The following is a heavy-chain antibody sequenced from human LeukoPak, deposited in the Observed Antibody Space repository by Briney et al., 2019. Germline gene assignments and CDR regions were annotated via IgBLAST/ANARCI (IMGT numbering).Heavy chain of an antibody. CDR1: GFSLSTSGVG. Sequence: SGPTLVKPTQTLTLTCTFSGFSLSTSGVGVGWIRQPPGKALEWLALIYWSDDKRYSPSLKSRLTITKDTSKNQVVLTMTNMDPVDTATYYCAHQPDYGGNTRLFDYWGQGTLVTVSS. D-gene: IGHD4-23*01. CDR3: AHQPDYGGNTRLFDY. V-gene: IGHV2-5*01. CDR2: IYWSDDK. J-gene: IGHJ4*02.